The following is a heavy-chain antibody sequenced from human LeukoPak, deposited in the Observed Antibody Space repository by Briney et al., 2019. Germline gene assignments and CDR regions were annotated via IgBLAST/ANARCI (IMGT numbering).Heavy chain of an antibody. V-gene: IGHV4-38-2*01. CDR1: GYSISSGYY. D-gene: IGHD2-15*01. J-gene: IGHJ4*02. CDR3: ARGPVVPLDY. Sequence: PSETLSLTCAVSGYSISSGYYWGWTRQPPGKGLEWIGSIYHSGSTYYNPSLKSRVTISVDTSKNQFSLKLSSVTAADTAVYYCARGPVVPLDYWGQGTLVTVA. CDR2: IYHSGST.